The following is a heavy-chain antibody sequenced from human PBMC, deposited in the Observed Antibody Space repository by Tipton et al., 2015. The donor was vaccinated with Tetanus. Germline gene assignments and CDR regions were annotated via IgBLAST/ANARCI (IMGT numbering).Heavy chain of an antibody. V-gene: IGHV3-74*01. CDR3: ARDGPQVGATLDY. J-gene: IGHJ4*02. CDR1: GFTFSSSW. Sequence: GSLRLSCAASGFTFSSSWMQWVRQAPGKELVWVSRINTDGSSTSYADSVRGRFTISRDNAKNTLYLQMNSLRAEDTAVYYCARDGPQVGATLDYWGQGTLVTVSS. D-gene: IGHD1-26*01. CDR2: INTDGSST.